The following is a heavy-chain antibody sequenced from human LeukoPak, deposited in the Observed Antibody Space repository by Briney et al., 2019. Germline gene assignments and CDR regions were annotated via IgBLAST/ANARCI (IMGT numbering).Heavy chain of an antibody. CDR1: GFTISSYS. J-gene: IGHJ4*02. Sequence: PGGSLRLSCAASGFTISSYSMNWVRQAPGKGLEWVSYISSSSSTIYYADSVKGRFTISRDNAKNSLYLQMNSLRAEDTAVYYCAKDQYYDILTGPFDYWGQGTLVTVSS. V-gene: IGHV3-48*01. D-gene: IGHD3-9*01. CDR3: AKDQYYDILTGPFDY. CDR2: ISSSSSTI.